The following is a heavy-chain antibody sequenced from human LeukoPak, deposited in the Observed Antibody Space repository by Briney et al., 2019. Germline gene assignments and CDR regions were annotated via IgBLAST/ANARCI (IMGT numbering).Heavy chain of an antibody. Sequence: GGSLRLSCAASEFTFSNYAVHWVRQAPGKGLQWVAVISYDGNTIHYADSVKGRFTISRDTSKKTLYLQLNSLRTEDTAVYYCARSGGLQKFDYWGQGTLVTVSS. J-gene: IGHJ4*02. CDR2: ISYDGNTI. CDR3: ARSGGLQKFDY. D-gene: IGHD4-11*01. CDR1: EFTFSNYA. V-gene: IGHV3-30-3*01.